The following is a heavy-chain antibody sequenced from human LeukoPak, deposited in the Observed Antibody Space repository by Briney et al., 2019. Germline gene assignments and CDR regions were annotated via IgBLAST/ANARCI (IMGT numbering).Heavy chain of an antibody. D-gene: IGHD1-26*01. Sequence: SVKVSCKASGVTFRSYSINWVRQAPGQGFEWMGRIIPVLDITNYAQKFQGRVTISADKSTSTAYMGLSSLTSEDSAVYYCARGVGAQYAFDIWGQGTQVTVSP. CDR2: IIPVLDIT. CDR1: GVTFRSYS. J-gene: IGHJ3*02. V-gene: IGHV1-69*02. CDR3: ARGVGAQYAFDI.